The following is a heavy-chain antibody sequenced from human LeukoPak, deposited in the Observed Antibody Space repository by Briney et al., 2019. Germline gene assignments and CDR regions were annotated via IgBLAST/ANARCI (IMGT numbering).Heavy chain of an antibody. Sequence: GGSLRLSCAASGFTFSSYSMNWVRQAPGKGLEWVSYISSSSSTIYYAGSVKGRFTISRDNAKNSVYLQMNSLRAEDTAVYYCARAPTTVVTGLRFDPWGQGTLVTVSS. CDR3: ARAPTTVVTGLRFDP. CDR2: ISSSSSTI. D-gene: IGHD4-23*01. CDR1: GFTFSSYS. V-gene: IGHV3-48*01. J-gene: IGHJ5*02.